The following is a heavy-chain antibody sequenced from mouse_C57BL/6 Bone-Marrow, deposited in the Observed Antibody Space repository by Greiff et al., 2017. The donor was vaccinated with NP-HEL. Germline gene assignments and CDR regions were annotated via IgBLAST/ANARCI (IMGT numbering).Heavy chain of an antibody. D-gene: IGHD2-2*01. V-gene: IGHV1-69*01. CDR3: AREGLRPYYYALDY. CDR2: IDPSARYT. Sequence: QVQLKQPGAELVMPGASVKLSCKASGYSFTSYWMHWVKQRPGQGLEWIGEIDPSARYTNYIQKFKGKSTLTADKSSSTAYMQLSSLTSEDSAVYYCAREGLRPYYYALDYWGQGTAVTVSA. CDR1: GYSFTSYW. J-gene: IGHJ4*01.